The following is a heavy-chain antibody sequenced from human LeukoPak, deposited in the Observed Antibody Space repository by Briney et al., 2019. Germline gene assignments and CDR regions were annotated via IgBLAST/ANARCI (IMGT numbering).Heavy chain of an antibody. Sequence: GATVKVSCKASGYTFTGYYMHWVRQAPGQGLEWMGRINPNSGSTNYAQKFQGRVTMTRDTSISTAYMELSRLRSDDTAVYYCARVDSSSSWKNWGQGTLVTVSS. V-gene: IGHV1-2*06. CDR3: ARVDSSSSWKN. J-gene: IGHJ4*02. D-gene: IGHD6-6*01. CDR1: GYTFTGYY. CDR2: INPNSGST.